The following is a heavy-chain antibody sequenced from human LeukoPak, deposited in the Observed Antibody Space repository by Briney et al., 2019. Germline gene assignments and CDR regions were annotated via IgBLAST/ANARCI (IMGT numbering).Heavy chain of an antibody. Sequence: SETLSLTCAVYGGSFSGYYWSWIRQPPGKGLEWIGEINHSGSTYYNPSLKSRVTISVDRSKNQFSLKLSSVTAADTAVYYCAGSGYGFDYWGQGTLVTVSS. D-gene: IGHD5-18*01. CDR3: AGSGYGFDY. CDR2: INHSGST. CDR1: GGSFSGYY. J-gene: IGHJ4*02. V-gene: IGHV4-34*01.